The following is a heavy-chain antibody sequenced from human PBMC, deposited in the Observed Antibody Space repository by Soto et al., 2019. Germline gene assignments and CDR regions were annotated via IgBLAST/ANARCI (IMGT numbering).Heavy chain of an antibody. CDR2: ISYDGANK. CDR3: AKKDEGSWHLDY. V-gene: IGHV3-30*18. J-gene: IGHJ4*02. D-gene: IGHD6-13*01. CDR1: GFTFSSYG. Sequence: GGSLRLSCAASGFTFSSYGMHWVRQAPGKGLEWVAVISYDGANKYYADSVKGRFTISRDNSNNTLYLQMNSLRVEDTAVYYSAKKDEGSWHLDYWGQGTLVTVSS.